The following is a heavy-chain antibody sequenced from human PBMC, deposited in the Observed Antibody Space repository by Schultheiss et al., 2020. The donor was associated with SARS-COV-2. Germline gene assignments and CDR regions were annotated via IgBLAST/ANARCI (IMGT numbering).Heavy chain of an antibody. J-gene: IGHJ6*03. CDR3: ATGSSTSFHYMDV. V-gene: IGHV1-18*01. CDR2: ISAYNGNT. CDR1: GYTFTSYG. D-gene: IGHD2-2*01. Sequence: ASVKVSCKASGYTFTSYGISWVRQAPGQGLEWMGWISAYNGNTNYAQKLQGRVTMTEDTSTDTAYMELSSLRSEDTAVYYCATGSSTSFHYMDVWGKGTTVTVSS.